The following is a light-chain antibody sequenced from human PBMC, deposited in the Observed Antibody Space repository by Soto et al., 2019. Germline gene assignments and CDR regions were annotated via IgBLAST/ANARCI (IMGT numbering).Light chain of an antibody. V-gene: IGKV3-20*01. J-gene: IGKJ4*01. CDR3: QQYGSSPLT. CDR1: QSVSSNY. CDR2: GAS. Sequence: EIVLTQSPGPLSLSPGEIATLSCRASQSVSSNYLAWYQQKRGQPPRLLIYGASIRATGIPDRFSGSGSGTDFTLTISRLEPEDFAVYYCQQYGSSPLTFGGGAKVEIK.